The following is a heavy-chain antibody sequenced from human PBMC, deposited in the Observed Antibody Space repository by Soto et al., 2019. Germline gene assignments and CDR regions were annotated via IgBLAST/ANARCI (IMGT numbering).Heavy chain of an antibody. Sequence: GGSPRLSCAASGFTFSGSAMHWVRQASGKGLEWVGRIRSNANSYATAYAASVKGRFTISRDDSKNTAYLQMNSLKTEDTAVYYCTRPGIAAADLDYWGQGTLVTVSS. CDR1: GFTFSGSA. J-gene: IGHJ4*02. D-gene: IGHD6-13*01. V-gene: IGHV3-73*01. CDR2: IRSNANSYAT. CDR3: TRPGIAAADLDY.